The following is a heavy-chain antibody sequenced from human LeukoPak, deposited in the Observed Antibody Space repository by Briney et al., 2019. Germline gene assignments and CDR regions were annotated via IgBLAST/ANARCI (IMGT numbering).Heavy chain of an antibody. Sequence: ASVKVSCKASGYTFTSYGISCVRQAPGHGREWMGWISAYNGNTNYAQKLHGRVTMTTDASTSTAYMELRSLRSDDTAVYYGARVVEPKHYGMDVWGQGTTVTVSS. CDR1: GYTFTSYG. D-gene: IGHD1-14*01. CDR3: ARVVEPKHYGMDV. V-gene: IGHV1-18*01. J-gene: IGHJ6*02. CDR2: ISAYNGNT.